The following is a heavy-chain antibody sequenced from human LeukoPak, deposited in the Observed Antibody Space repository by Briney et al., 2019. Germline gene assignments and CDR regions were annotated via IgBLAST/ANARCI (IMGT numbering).Heavy chain of an antibody. CDR2: ISYDGSNK. CDR3: QGRVGIRYFDWLLNGLDY. CDR1: GFTFSSYA. J-gene: IGHJ4*02. V-gene: IGHV3-30-3*01. Sequence: GGSLRLSCAAPGFTFSSYAMHWVRQAPGKGLEWVAVISYDGSNKYYADSVKGRFTISRDNSKNTLYLQMNSLRAEDTAVFFFQGRVGIRYFDWLLNGLDYWGQGTLVTVSS. D-gene: IGHD3-9*01.